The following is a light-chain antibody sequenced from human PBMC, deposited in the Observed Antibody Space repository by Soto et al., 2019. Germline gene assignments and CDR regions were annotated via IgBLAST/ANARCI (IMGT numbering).Light chain of an antibody. CDR3: QQYNNWPQT. J-gene: IGKJ1*01. CDR2: DAS. V-gene: IGKV3D-15*01. CDR1: LSITRY. Sequence: EILMTHSPATLSVSPGERATLSCRASLSITRYLVWYQQKPGQAPRLLIYDASNRATGIPARFSGSGSGTEFTLTISSLQSEDFAVYYCQQYNNWPQTFGQGTKVDI.